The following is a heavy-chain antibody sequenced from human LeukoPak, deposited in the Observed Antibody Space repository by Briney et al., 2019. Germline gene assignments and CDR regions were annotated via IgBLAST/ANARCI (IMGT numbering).Heavy chain of an antibody. CDR3: ARHRGSGYPYFDY. J-gene: IGHJ4*02. CDR2: IYYTGST. V-gene: IGHV4-59*01. Sequence: SETLSLPCTVSGGSINNYYWSWIRQPPGKGLEWIGYIYYTGSTNYNPSLKSRVTISVDTSKSHFSLKMSTLTAADTAVYYCARHRGSGYPYFDYWGQGTLVTVSS. CDR1: GGSINNYY. D-gene: IGHD3-22*01.